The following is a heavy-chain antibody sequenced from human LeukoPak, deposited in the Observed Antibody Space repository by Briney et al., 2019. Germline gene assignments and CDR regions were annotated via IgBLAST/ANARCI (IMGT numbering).Heavy chain of an antibody. V-gene: IGHV3-30*18. D-gene: IGHD6-13*01. CDR2: ISYDGINK. Sequence: GGSLRLSCAASGFTFSSYGMHWVRQAPGKGLEWVAVISYDGINKYYADSVKGRFTISRDNSKNTLYLQMNSLRAEDTAVYYCAKEAAAGTSFIEGGGAFDIWGQGTMVTVSS. CDR1: GFTFSSYG. J-gene: IGHJ3*02. CDR3: AKEAAAGTSFIEGGGAFDI.